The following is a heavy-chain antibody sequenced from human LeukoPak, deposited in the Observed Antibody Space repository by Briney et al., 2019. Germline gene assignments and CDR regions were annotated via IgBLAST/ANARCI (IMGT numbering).Heavy chain of an antibody. CDR1: GYTFTSYG. V-gene: IGHV1-18*01. J-gene: IGHJ4*02. D-gene: IGHD2-2*01. CDR3: ARDEGDEWGDGPAAIPYFDY. CDR2: ISAYNGNT. Sequence: GASVKVSCKASGYTFTSYGISWVRQAPGQGLEWMGWISAYNGNTNYAQKLQGRVTMTTDTSTSTAYMELRSLRSDDTAVYYCARDEGDEWGDGPAAIPYFDYWGQGTLVTVSS.